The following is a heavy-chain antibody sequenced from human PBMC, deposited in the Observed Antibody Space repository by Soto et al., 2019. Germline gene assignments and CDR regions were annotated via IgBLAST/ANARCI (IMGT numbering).Heavy chain of an antibody. J-gene: IGHJ6*02. D-gene: IGHD4-17*01. V-gene: IGHV3-33*01. CDR1: GFTFSSYG. CDR2: IWYDGSNK. CDR3: ARVRRGPVTGKGDYYYGMDV. Sequence: QVQLVESGGGVVQPGRSLRLSCAASGFTFSSYGMHWVRQAPGKGLEWVAVIWYDGSNKYYADSVKGRFTISRDNSKNTLYLQMNSLRAEDTAVYYCARVRRGPVTGKGDYYYGMDVWGQGTTVTVSS.